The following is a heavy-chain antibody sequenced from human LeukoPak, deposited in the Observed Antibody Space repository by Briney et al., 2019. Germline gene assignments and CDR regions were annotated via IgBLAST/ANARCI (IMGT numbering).Heavy chain of an antibody. CDR2: ISSSGSTI. CDR3: ARDLSSTHHAFDI. D-gene: IGHD2-2*01. Sequence: GGSLRLSCAASGFTFSSYSMNWVRQAPGKGLEWVSYISSSGSTIYYADSVKGRFTISRDNSKNTLYLQMNSLRAEDTAVYYCARDLSSTHHAFDIWGQGTMVTVSS. J-gene: IGHJ3*02. V-gene: IGHV3-48*01. CDR1: GFTFSSYS.